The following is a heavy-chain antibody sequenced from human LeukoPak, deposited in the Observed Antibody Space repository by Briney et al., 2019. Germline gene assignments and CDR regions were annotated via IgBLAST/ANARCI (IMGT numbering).Heavy chain of an antibody. CDR2: TYYRPKWYN. CDR1: GDSVSSKNGA. V-gene: IGHV6-1*01. Sequence: SQTLSLTCAVSGDSVSSKNGAWNWIRQSPLRGLEWLGRTYYRPKWYNDYAESMEGRMTISQDTSKNQYSLHLNSVTPDDTAVYYCARDFGTAGWHTFDYWGQGTLVTVSS. D-gene: IGHD6-19*01. J-gene: IGHJ4*02. CDR3: ARDFGTAGWHTFDY.